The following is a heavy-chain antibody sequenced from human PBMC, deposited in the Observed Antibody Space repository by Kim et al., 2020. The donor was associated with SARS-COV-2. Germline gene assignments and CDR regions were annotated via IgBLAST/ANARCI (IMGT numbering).Heavy chain of an antibody. CDR2: ISWNSGSI. CDR3: AKAPDAFDI. J-gene: IGHJ3*02. Sequence: VRQAPGKGLEWVSGISWNSGSIGYADSVKGRFTISRDNDKNSLYLQMNSLRAEDTALYYCAKAPDAFDIWGQGTMVTVSS. V-gene: IGHV3-9*01.